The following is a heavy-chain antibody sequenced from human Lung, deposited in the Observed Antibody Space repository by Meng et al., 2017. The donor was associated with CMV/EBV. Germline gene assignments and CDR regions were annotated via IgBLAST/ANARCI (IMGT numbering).Heavy chain of an antibody. CDR2: ISWNSANT. D-gene: IGHD3-10*01. CDR3: VKVGVGFGEN. V-gene: IGHV3-9*01. Sequence: GGSLRLSCTASGFTFSSYAMTWVRRAPGKGLEWVSGISWNSANTGYADSVKGRFTISRDNGHNSLFLQMNSLRAEDTALYYCVKVGVGFGENWGQGTLVTVSS. CDR1: GFTFSSYA. J-gene: IGHJ4*02.